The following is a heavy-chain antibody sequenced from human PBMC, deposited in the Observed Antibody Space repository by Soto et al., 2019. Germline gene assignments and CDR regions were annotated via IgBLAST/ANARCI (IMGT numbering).Heavy chain of an antibody. D-gene: IGHD2-21*01. CDR1: GYTFSTYG. J-gene: IGHJ5*02. Sequence: QVQLVQSGAEVKKPGASVKVSCKASGYTFSTYGFSWVRQAPGQGLEWMGWIGAYNDDTNYAQNFQGRVTMTTDTSTTKSYMELRNLRSDDTAVYFCARDLRGAEGFAPWGQGTLVTVSS. V-gene: IGHV1-18*01. CDR2: IGAYNDDT. CDR3: ARDLRGAEGFAP.